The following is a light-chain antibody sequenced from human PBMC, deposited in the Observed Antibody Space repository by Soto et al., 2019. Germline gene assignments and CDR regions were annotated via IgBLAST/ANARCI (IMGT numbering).Light chain of an antibody. V-gene: IGKV3-20*01. Sequence: EIVLTQSPGTLSLSPGERATLSCRASQTVSSTYIAWYQQSPGQPPRLLIYGASSRATGIPDRFSGSGSGTDFTMTISRLEPEDFAVYFCQQYGRSPPFTFGPGTKVEIK. J-gene: IGKJ2*01. CDR2: GAS. CDR3: QQYGRSPPFT. CDR1: QTVSSTY.